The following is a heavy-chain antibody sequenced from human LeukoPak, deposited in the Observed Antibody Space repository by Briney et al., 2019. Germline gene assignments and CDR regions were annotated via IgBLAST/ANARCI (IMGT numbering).Heavy chain of an antibody. J-gene: IGHJ4*02. CDR2: ISWNSGSI. CDR1: GFTFDDYA. Sequence: PGGSLRLSCAASGFTFDDYAMHWVRQAPGKGLEWVSGISWNSGSIGYADSVKGRFTISRDNAKNSLYLQMNSLRAEDTAVYYCASDYASYWGQGTLVTVSS. CDR3: ASDYASY. D-gene: IGHD4-17*01. V-gene: IGHV3-9*01.